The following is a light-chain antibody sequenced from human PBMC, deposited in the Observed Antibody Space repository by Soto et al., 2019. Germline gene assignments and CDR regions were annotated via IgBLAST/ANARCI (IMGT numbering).Light chain of an antibody. Sequence: QSVLTQPPSVSGAPGQRVTISCTGSSSNIGAGYDVHWYQQLPGTAPKLLIYGNSNRPSGVPDRCSGSKSGTSASLAITGLQAEDEADYYRQSYDSSLSGAVFGGGTQLTVL. CDR2: GNS. CDR3: QSYDSSLSGAV. CDR1: SSNIGAGYD. V-gene: IGLV1-40*01. J-gene: IGLJ7*01.